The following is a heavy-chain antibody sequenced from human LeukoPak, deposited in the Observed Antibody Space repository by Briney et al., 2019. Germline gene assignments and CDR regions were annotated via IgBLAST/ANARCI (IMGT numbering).Heavy chain of an antibody. CDR3: AKARRYSGYEDY. V-gene: IGHV3-23*01. CDR1: GFTFSSYA. CDR2: ISGSGGST. J-gene: IGHJ4*02. Sequence: PGGSLRLSCAASGFTFSSYAMSWVRQAPGKGLEWVSAISGSGGSTYYADSVKGRFTISRDNSKNTLYLQMNSLRAEDAAVYYCAKARRYSGYEDYWGQGTLVTVSS. D-gene: IGHD5-12*01.